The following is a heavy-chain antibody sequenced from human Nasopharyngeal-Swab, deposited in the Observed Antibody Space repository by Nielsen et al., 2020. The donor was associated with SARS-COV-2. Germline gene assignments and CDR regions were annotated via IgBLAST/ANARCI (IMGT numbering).Heavy chain of an antibody. CDR1: GGSISSGDYY. V-gene: IGHV4-61*08. J-gene: IGHJ5*02. CDR3: ARTYNSDWTGWFDP. CDR2: IYHTGAT. Sequence: SETLSLTCTVSGGSISSGDYYWSWIRQPPGKGLEWLGYIYHTGATKYNPSLRSRVSISADTSKNQFSLKLNSLTAADTAIYYCARTYNSDWTGWFDPWGQGTLVTVSS. D-gene: IGHD2-21*02.